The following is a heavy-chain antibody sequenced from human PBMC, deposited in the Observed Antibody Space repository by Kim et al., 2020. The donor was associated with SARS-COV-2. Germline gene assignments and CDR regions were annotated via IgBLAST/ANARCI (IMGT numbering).Heavy chain of an antibody. V-gene: IGHV4-34*01. CDR3: ARGQTPPDIVVVPAAHGRYNWFDP. CDR2: INHSGST. J-gene: IGHJ5*02. Sequence: SETLSLTCAVYGGSFSGYYWSWIRQPPGKGLEWIGEINHSGSTNYNPSLKSRVTISVDTSKNQFSLKLSSVTAADTAVYYCARGQTPPDIVVVPAAHGRYNWFDPWGQGTLVTVSS. D-gene: IGHD2-2*01. CDR1: GGSFSGYY.